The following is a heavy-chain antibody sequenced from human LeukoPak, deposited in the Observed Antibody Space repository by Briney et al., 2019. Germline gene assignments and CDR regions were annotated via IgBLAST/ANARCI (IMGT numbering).Heavy chain of an antibody. V-gene: IGHV3-53*01. Sequence: GGSLRLSCAASGFTVSSNYMSWVRQAPGKGLEWVSVIYSGGSTYYADSVKGRFTISRDNSKNTLHLQMNSLRAEDTAVYYCARTRSSGCPDYWGQGTLVTVSS. CDR2: IYSGGST. D-gene: IGHD6-19*01. J-gene: IGHJ4*02. CDR1: GFTVSSNY. CDR3: ARTRSSGCPDY.